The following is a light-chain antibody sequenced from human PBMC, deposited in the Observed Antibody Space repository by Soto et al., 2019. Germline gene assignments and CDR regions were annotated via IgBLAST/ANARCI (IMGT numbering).Light chain of an antibody. V-gene: IGKV3-11*01. CDR3: QQRYNWPIT. Sequence: EIVLTQSPATLSLSPGERATLSCRASQIVTSSSAWYQQKPGQAPRLLIYDTSTRAPGIPARFSGSGSGTDFTLTISSLEPEDFAVYFCQQRYNWPITFGQGTRLEI. J-gene: IGKJ5*01. CDR1: QIVTSS. CDR2: DTS.